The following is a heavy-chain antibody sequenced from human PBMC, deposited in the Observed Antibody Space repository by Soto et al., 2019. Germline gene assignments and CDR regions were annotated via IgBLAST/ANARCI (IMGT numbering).Heavy chain of an antibody. J-gene: IGHJ4*02. CDR3: ERAGGGDSGYDFGY. V-gene: IGHV4-4*02. CDR1: GGSISSRNW. D-gene: IGHD5-12*01. CDR2: IYHSGST. Sequence: PSETLSLTCAVSGGSISSRNWWSWVRQPPGKGLEWIGEIYHSGSTNYNPSLKSRVTISVYKSNNQFSLMLISVTATDTALCNCERAGGGDSGYDFGYGGQGTLVTV.